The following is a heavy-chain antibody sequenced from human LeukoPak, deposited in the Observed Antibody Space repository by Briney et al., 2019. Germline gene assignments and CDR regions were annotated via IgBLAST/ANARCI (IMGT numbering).Heavy chain of an antibody. D-gene: IGHD3-10*01. Sequence: GATVKVSCKASTYTFTDNSIHWVRQAPGQGPQWMGWINPNRGDTHYARNFQDRVTLTRDTSLSTAYMELISLRSDDTAMYYCARENSFGSGSYIFDSWGQGTLVTVFS. V-gene: IGHV1-2*02. CDR3: ARENSFGSGSYIFDS. CDR2: INPNRGDT. CDR1: TYTFTDNS. J-gene: IGHJ4*02.